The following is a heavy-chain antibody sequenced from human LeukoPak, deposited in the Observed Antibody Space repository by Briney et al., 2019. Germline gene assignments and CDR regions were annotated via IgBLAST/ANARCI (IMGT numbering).Heavy chain of an antibody. CDR2: ISGTGGTT. CDR1: GGSISSSN. D-gene: IGHD4-23*01. V-gene: IGHV3-23*01. CDR3: AKGYMTTVAKTLYYGMDV. Sequence: PSETLSLTCAVSGGSISSSNWWSWVRQAPGKGLEWVSAISGTGGTTYCADSVRGRFTISRDNSKNTLYLQMNSLRAEDTAAYYCAKGYMTTVAKTLYYGMDVWGQGTTVTVSS. J-gene: IGHJ6*02.